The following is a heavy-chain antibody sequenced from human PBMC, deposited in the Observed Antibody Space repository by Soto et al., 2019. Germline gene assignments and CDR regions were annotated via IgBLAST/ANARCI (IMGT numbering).Heavy chain of an antibody. V-gene: IGHV1-18*01. J-gene: IGHJ4*02. CDR2: ISAHNGNT. CDR1: GYIFTTYG. CDR3: ARGRYGDY. D-gene: IGHD1-1*01. Sequence: QVHLVQSGAEVKKPGASVKVSCKGSGYIFTTYGITWVRQAPGQGLEWMGWISAHNGNTHYAQKLQGRVTVTRDTSTSTAYMELRNLRSDDTAVYYGARGRYGDYWGQGALVTVSS.